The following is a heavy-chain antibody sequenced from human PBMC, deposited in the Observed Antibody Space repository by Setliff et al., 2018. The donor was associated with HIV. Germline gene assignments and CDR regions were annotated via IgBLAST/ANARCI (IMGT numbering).Heavy chain of an antibody. Sequence: SETLSLTCTVSGGSISSSSYYWAWIRQPPGKGLEWIGNIYYSGSTYYNPSLKSRGAMSVDTSKNQFSLRLSSVTAADTAVYYCARAFSGNYYGGVDYWGQGTLVTVSS. J-gene: IGHJ4*02. D-gene: IGHD1-26*01. CDR2: IYYSGST. V-gene: IGHV4-39*01. CDR3: ARAFSGNYYGGVDY. CDR1: GGSISSSSYY.